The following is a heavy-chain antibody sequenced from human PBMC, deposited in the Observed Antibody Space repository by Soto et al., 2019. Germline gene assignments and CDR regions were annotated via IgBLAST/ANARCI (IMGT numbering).Heavy chain of an antibody. D-gene: IGHD6-13*01. CDR3: ARSHSSSWHWFDP. CDR1: GFTFDSYS. CDR2: IDSSSSNK. J-gene: IGHJ5*02. V-gene: IGHV3-48*01. Sequence: TGGSLRLSCAASGFTFDSYSMNWVRQAPGKGLEWVSYIDSSSSNKHYADSVKGRFTISRDNSKNTLYLQMSSLRVEDTAVYYCARSHSSSWHWFDPWGQGTLVTVSS.